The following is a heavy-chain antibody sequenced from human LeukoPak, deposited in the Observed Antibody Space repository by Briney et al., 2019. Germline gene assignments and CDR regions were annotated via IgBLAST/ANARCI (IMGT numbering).Heavy chain of an antibody. CDR2: IIPILGIT. V-gene: IGHV1-69*04. D-gene: IGHD3-16*01. CDR3: ARDPSGGYVPYFDY. Sequence: GASVNVSCKASGGTFTSYAISWVRQAPGQGLEWMGRIIPILGITNYAQKFQGRVTITADKSTSTAYMELSSLRSDDTAVYYCARDPSGGYVPYFDYWGQGTLVTVSS. CDR1: GGTFTSYA. J-gene: IGHJ4*02.